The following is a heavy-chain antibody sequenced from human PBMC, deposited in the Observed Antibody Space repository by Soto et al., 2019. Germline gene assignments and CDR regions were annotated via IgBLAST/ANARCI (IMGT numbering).Heavy chain of an antibody. CDR3: ARAYVLRFLEWSAYYYYGMDV. V-gene: IGHV4-34*01. CDR2: INHSGST. Sequence: SETLSLTCAVYGGSFSGYYWSWIRQPPGKGLEWIGEINHSGSTNYNPSLKSRVTISVDTSKNQFSLKLSSVTAADTAVHYCARAYVLRFLEWSAYYYYGMDVWGQGTTVTVSS. J-gene: IGHJ6*02. D-gene: IGHD3-3*01. CDR1: GGSFSGYY.